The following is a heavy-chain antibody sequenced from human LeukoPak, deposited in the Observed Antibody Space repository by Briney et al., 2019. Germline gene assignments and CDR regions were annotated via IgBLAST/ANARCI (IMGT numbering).Heavy chain of an antibody. CDR1: GFTFSSYG. Sequence: PGRSLRLSCAASGFTFSSYGMHWVRQAPGKGLEWVAVIWYDGSNKYYADSVKGRFTISRDNSKNTLYLQMNSLRAEDTAVYYCARGITIRLSLDLDYWGQGTLVTVSS. CDR3: ARGITIRLSLDLDY. CDR2: IWYDGSNK. D-gene: IGHD3-9*01. V-gene: IGHV3-33*01. J-gene: IGHJ4*02.